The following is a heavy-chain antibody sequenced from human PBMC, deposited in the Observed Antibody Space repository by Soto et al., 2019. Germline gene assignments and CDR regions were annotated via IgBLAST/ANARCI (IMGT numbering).Heavy chain of an antibody. CDR2: IYSGGNT. D-gene: IGHD5-18*01. J-gene: IGHJ3*02. CDR3: ATGGYTYGPDAFDI. CDR1: GFTVSSNY. V-gene: IGHV3-53*01. Sequence: GGSLRLSCAASGFTVSSNYMSWVRQAPGKGLEWVSVIYSGGNTYYADSVKGRFTISRDNSKNTVYLQMNSLRAEDTAVYYCATGGYTYGPDAFDIWGQGTMVTVSS.